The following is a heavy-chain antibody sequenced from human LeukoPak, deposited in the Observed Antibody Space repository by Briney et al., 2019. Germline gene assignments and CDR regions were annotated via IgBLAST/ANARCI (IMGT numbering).Heavy chain of an antibody. CDR2: INHSGST. D-gene: IGHD3-10*01. CDR3: ARVLTMVRGVSGFDP. J-gene: IGHJ5*02. Sequence: SETLSLTCAVYGGSFSGYYWSWIRQPPGKGLEWIGEINHSGSTNYNPSLKSRVTISVDTSKNQFSLKLSSVTAADTAVYYCARVLTMVRGVSGFDPWGQGTLVTVSS. V-gene: IGHV4-34*01. CDR1: GGSFSGYY.